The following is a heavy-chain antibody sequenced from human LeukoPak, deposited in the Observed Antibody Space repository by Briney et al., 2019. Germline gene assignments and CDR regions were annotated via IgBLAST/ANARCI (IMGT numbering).Heavy chain of an antibody. V-gene: IGHV4-61*02. D-gene: IGHD6-13*01. Sequence: SETLSLTCTVSGGSISSGSYYWGWVRQPAGTGLEWIGRIYTSGSTNYNPSLKSRVTISVDTSKNQFSLKLSSVTAADTAVYYCARFGIAAAGTNPDYWGQGTLVTVSS. CDR3: ARFGIAAAGTNPDY. CDR2: IYTSGST. CDR1: GGSISSGSYY. J-gene: IGHJ4*02.